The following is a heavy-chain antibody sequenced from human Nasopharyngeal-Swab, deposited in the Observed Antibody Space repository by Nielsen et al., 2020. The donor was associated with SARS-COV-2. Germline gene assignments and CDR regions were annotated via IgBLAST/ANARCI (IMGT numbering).Heavy chain of an antibody. CDR1: GGSISSGGYY. V-gene: IGHV4-31*03. J-gene: IGHJ4*02. CDR2: IYYSGST. CDR3: ARGTLMYDYVWGSYLETVYFDY. D-gene: IGHD3-16*02. Sequence: SETLSLTCTVSGGSISSGGYYWSWIRQHPGKGLEWIGYIYYSGSTYYNPSLKSRVTISVDTSKNQFSLKLSSVTAADTAVYYCARGTLMYDYVWGSYLETVYFDYWGQGTLVTVSS.